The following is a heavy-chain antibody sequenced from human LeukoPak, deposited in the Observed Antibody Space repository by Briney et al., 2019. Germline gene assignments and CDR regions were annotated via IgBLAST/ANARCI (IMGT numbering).Heavy chain of an antibody. D-gene: IGHD3-10*01. Sequence: PSETLSLTCTVSGGSISSYYWSWIRQSPGKGLECIGYIHYTGSTNYNPSLKSRVTISVETSKNQFSLKLKSVTAADTAVYYCARGGYYGSGNDFRFDPWGQGTLATVSS. J-gene: IGHJ5*02. CDR1: GGSISSYY. V-gene: IGHV4-59*01. CDR3: ARGGYYGSGNDFRFDP. CDR2: IHYTGST.